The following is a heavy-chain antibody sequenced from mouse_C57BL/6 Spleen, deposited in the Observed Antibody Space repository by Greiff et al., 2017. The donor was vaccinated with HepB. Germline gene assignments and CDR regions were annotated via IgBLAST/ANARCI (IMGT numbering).Heavy chain of an antibody. CDR1: GYTFTDYN. J-gene: IGHJ2*01. V-gene: IGHV1-18*01. CDR3: ARSNWVFDY. Sequence: EVQLQQSGPELVKPGASVKIPCKASGYTFTDYNIDWVKQSHGKSLEWIGDINPNNGGTIYNQKFKGKATLTVDKSSSTAYMELRSLTSEDTAVYYCARSNWVFDYWGQGTTLTVSS. D-gene: IGHD4-1*01. CDR2: INPNNGGT.